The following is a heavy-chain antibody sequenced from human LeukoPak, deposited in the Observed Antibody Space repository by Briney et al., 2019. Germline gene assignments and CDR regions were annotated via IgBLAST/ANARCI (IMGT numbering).Heavy chain of an antibody. V-gene: IGHV4-59*08. CDR1: GGSISSYY. CDR3: ARAYDCSGYYFDWFDY. J-gene: IGHJ5*01. D-gene: IGHD3-22*01. CDR2: IYYSGST. Sequence: SETLSLTCTVSGGSISSYYWSWIRQPPGKGLEWIGYIYYSGSTNYNPSLKSRVTISVDTSKNQFSLKLSSVTAADTAVYYCARAYDCSGYYFDWFDYWGQGTLVTVSS.